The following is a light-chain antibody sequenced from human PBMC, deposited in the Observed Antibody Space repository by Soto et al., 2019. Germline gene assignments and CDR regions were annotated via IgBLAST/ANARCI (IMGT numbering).Light chain of an antibody. J-gene: IGKJ4*01. Sequence: EIVMTQSPATLSVSPGERATLSCRASQSVSSNLAWYQQKPGQAPRLLIYGASARATGIPARFSGSGSGTEFTLTISSLQFEDFAVYYCQQYNAWPLTFGRGTKVEIQ. V-gene: IGKV3-15*01. CDR2: GAS. CDR1: QSVSSN. CDR3: QQYNAWPLT.